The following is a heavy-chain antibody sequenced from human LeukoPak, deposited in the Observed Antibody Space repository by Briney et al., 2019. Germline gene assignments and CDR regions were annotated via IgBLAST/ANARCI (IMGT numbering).Heavy chain of an antibody. CDR1: GDSTSSRSHY. CDR3: ASSKYYYDSGSTYYLDY. J-gene: IGHJ4*02. CDR2: IYYDGST. V-gene: IGHV4-39*02. D-gene: IGHD3-10*01. Sequence: SETLSLTCTVSGDSTSSRSHYWGWIRQPPGKGLEWIGNIYYDGSTSYNPSLKGRVTTSVDTSKNHFSLKLSSVTAADTAVYYCASSKYYYDSGSTYYLDYWGQGTLVTVSS.